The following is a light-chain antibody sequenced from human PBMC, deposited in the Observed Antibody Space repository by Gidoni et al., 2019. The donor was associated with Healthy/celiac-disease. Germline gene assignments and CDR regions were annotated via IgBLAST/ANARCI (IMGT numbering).Light chain of an antibody. Sequence: EIVLTQSPGTLPLSPGERATLSCRASQSVSSSYLAWYQQKPGQAPRRLIYGASSRATGIPDRFSGSGSGTDFTLTISRLEPEDFAVYYCQQYGSSPITFXXXTRLEIK. V-gene: IGKV3-20*01. CDR1: QSVSSSY. CDR2: GAS. CDR3: QQYGSSPIT. J-gene: IGKJ5*01.